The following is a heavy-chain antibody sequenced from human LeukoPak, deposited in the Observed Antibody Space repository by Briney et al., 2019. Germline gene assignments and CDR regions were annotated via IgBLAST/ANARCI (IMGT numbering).Heavy chain of an antibody. CDR1: GGSFSGYY. Sequence: PSETLSLTCAVYGGSFSGYYWSWIRPPPGKGLEWIGETNHSGSTNYNPSLKSRVTISVDTSKNQFSLKLSSVTAADTAVYYCASSRLGYCSSTSCYLAPYYMDVWGKGTTVTVSS. CDR2: TNHSGST. J-gene: IGHJ6*03. V-gene: IGHV4-34*01. CDR3: ASSRLGYCSSTSCYLAPYYMDV. D-gene: IGHD2-2*01.